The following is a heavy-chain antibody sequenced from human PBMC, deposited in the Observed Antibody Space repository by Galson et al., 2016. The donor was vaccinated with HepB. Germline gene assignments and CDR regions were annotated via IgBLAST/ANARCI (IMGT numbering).Heavy chain of an antibody. CDR1: GGSVSSSSYY. V-gene: IGHV4-39*01. CDR3: ARLSAPAGNY. Sequence: LSLTCTVSGGSVSSSSYYWGWIRQPPGEGLEWIGSSYYSGSTYYNPSLKSRVTISVDMSKNQFYLKVSSVTAADTAVYYCARLSAPAGNYWGQGTLVTVSS. CDR2: SYYSGST. J-gene: IGHJ4*02. D-gene: IGHD6-19*01.